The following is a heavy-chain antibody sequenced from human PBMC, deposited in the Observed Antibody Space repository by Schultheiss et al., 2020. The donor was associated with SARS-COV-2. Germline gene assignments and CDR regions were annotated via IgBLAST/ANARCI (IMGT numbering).Heavy chain of an antibody. Sequence: GGSLRLSCAASGFTFSSYDMHWVRQATGKGLEWVSAISGSGGSTYYADSVKGRFTISRDNSKNTLYLQMNSLRAEDTALYYCAKASQSDSSGYVWYFDLWGRGTLVTVSS. CDR3: AKASQSDSSGYVWYFDL. CDR1: GFTFSSYD. CDR2: ISGSGGST. D-gene: IGHD3-22*01. V-gene: IGHV3-23*01. J-gene: IGHJ2*01.